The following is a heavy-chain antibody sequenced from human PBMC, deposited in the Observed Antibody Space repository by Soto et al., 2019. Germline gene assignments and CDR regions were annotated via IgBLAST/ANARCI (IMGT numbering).Heavy chain of an antibody. Sequence: EVQLVESGGGLVQPGGSLRLSCAASGFTVSSNYMSWVRQAPGKGLEWVSVIYSGGSTYYADSVKGRFTISRDNSKNTLYLQMNSLRAEDTAVYYCARGWHYGDYYYYYMDVWGKGTTVTVSS. J-gene: IGHJ6*03. CDR1: GFTVSSNY. V-gene: IGHV3-66*01. CDR2: IYSGGST. CDR3: ARGWHYGDYYYYYMDV. D-gene: IGHD4-17*01.